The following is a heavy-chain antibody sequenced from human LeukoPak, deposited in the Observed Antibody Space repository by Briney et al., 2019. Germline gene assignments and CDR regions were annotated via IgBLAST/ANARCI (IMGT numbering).Heavy chain of an antibody. CDR2: ISGSGGST. Sequence: GGSLRLSCAASGFTFSSYAMSWVRQAPGKGLEWVSAISGSGGSTYYADSVKGRFTISRDNSKNTLYLQMNSLRAEDTAVYYCANPRRFYDCSGYILGWGQGTLVTVSS. D-gene: IGHD3-22*01. V-gene: IGHV3-23*01. J-gene: IGHJ4*02. CDR1: GFTFSSYA. CDR3: ANPRRFYDCSGYILG.